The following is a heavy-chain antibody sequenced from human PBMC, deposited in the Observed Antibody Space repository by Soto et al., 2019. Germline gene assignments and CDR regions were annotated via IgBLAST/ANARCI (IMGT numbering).Heavy chain of an antibody. CDR3: ARDLYNWNDVAFDY. Sequence: ASVKVSCKTSGYTFTGYYMHWVRQAPGQGLEWMGWINPNSGGTNYAQKFQGRVTMTRDTSISTAYMELSRLRPDDTAVYYCARDLYNWNDVAFDYWGQGTLVTVSS. CDR1: GYTFTGYY. CDR2: INPNSGGT. J-gene: IGHJ4*02. D-gene: IGHD1-20*01. V-gene: IGHV1-2*02.